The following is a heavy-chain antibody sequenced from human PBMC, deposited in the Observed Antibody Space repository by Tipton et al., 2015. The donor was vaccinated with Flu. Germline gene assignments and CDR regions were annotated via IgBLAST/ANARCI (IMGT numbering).Heavy chain of an antibody. D-gene: IGHD3-16*01. J-gene: IGHJ4*02. CDR2: IDRSGNT. CDR3: ARLRLGRHLSDFDY. Sequence: TLSLTCSVSGFSCTTAYYWAWIRQPPGKGLEWIGTIDRSGNTHYNPSLESRVTVLADTSKNQVSLRLSSVTAADTAIYYCARLRLGRHLSDFDYWGQGTLVTVSS. V-gene: IGHV4-38-2*01. CDR1: GFSCTTAYY.